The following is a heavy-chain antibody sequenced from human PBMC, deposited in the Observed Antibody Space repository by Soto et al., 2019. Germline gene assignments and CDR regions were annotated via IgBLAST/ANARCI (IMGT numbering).Heavy chain of an antibody. CDR2: ISYDGSNK. CDR1: GFTFSSYA. Sequence: GGSLRLSCAASGFTFSSYAMHWVRQAPGKGLEWVAVISYDGSNKYYADSVKGRFTISRDNSKNTLYLQMNSLRAEDTAVDYCARDEGGSGWYGGWFDPWGQGTLVTVSS. D-gene: IGHD6-19*01. J-gene: IGHJ5*02. V-gene: IGHV3-30-3*01. CDR3: ARDEGGSGWYGGWFDP.